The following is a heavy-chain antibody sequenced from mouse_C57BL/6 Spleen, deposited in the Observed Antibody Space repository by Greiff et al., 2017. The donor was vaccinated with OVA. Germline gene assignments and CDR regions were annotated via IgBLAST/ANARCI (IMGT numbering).Heavy chain of an antibody. D-gene: IGHD4-1*01. Sequence: VQLQQPGAELVKPGASVKLSCKASGYTFTSYWMHWVKQRPGQGLEWIGMIHPNSGSTNYNEKFKSKATLTVDKSSSTAYMQLSSLPSEDSAVYYCARGELGRVMGYWGQGTSVTVSS. J-gene: IGHJ4*01. CDR3: ARGELGRVMGY. CDR2: IHPNSGST. CDR1: GYTFTSYW. V-gene: IGHV1-64*01.